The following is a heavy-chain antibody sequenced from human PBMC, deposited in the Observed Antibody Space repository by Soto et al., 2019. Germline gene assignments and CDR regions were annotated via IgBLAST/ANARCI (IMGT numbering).Heavy chain of an antibody. Sequence: SETLSLTCAVYGGSFSGYYWSWIRQPPGKGLEWIGEINHSGSTNYNPSLKSRVTISVDTSKNQSSLKLSSVTAADTAVYYCARAPIKNDILTGYYFDYWGQGTLVTVSS. D-gene: IGHD3-9*01. V-gene: IGHV4-34*01. CDR3: ARAPIKNDILTGYYFDY. CDR2: INHSGST. J-gene: IGHJ4*02. CDR1: GGSFSGYY.